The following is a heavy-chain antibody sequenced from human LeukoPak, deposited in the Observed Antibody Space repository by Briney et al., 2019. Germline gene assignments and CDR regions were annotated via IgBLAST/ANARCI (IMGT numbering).Heavy chain of an antibody. CDR3: ARDGTVVTLDY. V-gene: IGHV3-30*03. CDR1: GFTFSSYG. D-gene: IGHD4-23*01. Sequence: GGSLRLSCAASGFTFSSYGMHWVRQAPGKGLEWVAVISSDGVNKYSADSVKGRFAISRDNSKNTLYLQMNSLRDEDTAVYYCARDGTVVTLDYWGQGTLVTVSS. CDR2: ISSDGVNK. J-gene: IGHJ4*02.